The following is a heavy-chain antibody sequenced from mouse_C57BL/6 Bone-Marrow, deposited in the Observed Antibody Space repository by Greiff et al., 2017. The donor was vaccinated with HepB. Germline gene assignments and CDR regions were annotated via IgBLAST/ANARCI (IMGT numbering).Heavy chain of an antibody. CDR2: IDPSDSYT. CDR1: GYTFTSYW. D-gene: IGHD4-1*01. J-gene: IGHJ2*01. CDR3: ARWDWYYFDY. Sequence: QVQLQQPGAELVKPGASVKLSCKASGYTFTSYWMQWVKQRPGQGLEWIGEIDPSDSYTNYNQKFKGKATLTVDTTSSTDYMQLSSLTSEDSAVYDCARWDWYYFDYWGQGTTLTVSS. V-gene: IGHV1-50*01.